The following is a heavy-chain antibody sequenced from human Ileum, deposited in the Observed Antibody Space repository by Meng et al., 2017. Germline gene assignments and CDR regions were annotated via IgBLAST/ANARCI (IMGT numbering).Heavy chain of an antibody. CDR3: ARDHWGSLDY. CDR1: GGSVSSSGYQ. J-gene: IGHJ4*02. CDR2: AST. Sequence: VPVRESGPGLVRPSETLSLICAVSGGSVSSSGYQWGWIRQPPGKGLEWIGYASTNYNPSLKSRVTISVDTSKNQFSLKLTSVTAADTAVYYCARDHWGSLDYWGQGVLVTVSS. V-gene: IGHV4-61*08. D-gene: IGHD7-27*01.